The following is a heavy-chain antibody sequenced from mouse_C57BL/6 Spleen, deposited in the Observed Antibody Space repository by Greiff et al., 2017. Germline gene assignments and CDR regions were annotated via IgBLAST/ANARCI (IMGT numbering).Heavy chain of an antibody. CDR2: INPNNGGT. CDR3: ARDDYDGCDY. J-gene: IGHJ2*01. D-gene: IGHD2-4*01. Sequence: EVQLQQSGPELVKPGASVKISCKASGYTFTDYYMNWVKQSHGKSLEWIGDINPNNGGTSYNQKFKGKATLTVDKSSSTAYMELRSLTSEDSAVYYCARDDYDGCDYWGQGTTLTVSS. CDR1: GYTFTDYY. V-gene: IGHV1-26*01.